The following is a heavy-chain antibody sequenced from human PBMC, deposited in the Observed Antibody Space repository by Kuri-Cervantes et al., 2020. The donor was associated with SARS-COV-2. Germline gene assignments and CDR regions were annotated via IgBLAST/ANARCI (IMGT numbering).Heavy chain of an antibody. CDR3: ARVRGVGY. J-gene: IGHJ4*02. D-gene: IGHD3-10*01. CDR2: ISSSSSYI. CDR1: GFTFSNSD. V-gene: IGHV3-21*01. Sequence: GESLKISCAASGFTFSNSDMNWVRQAPGKGLEWVSSISSSSSYIYYADSVKGRFTISRDNAKNSLYLQMNSLRAEDTAVYYCARVRGVGYWGQGTLVTVSS.